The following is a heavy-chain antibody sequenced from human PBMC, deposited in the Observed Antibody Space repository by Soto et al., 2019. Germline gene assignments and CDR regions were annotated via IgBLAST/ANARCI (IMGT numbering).Heavy chain of an antibody. CDR3: ARVPLYDFWSGYPVYFDY. J-gene: IGHJ4*02. V-gene: IGHV3-21*01. D-gene: IGHD3-3*01. CDR2: ISSSSSYI. CDR1: GFTFSSYS. Sequence: PGGSLRLSCAASGFTFSSYSMNWVRQAPGKGLEWVSSISSSSSYIYYADSVKGRFTISRDNAKNSLYLQMNSLRAEDTAVYYCARVPLYDFWSGYPVYFDYWGQGTLVTVSS.